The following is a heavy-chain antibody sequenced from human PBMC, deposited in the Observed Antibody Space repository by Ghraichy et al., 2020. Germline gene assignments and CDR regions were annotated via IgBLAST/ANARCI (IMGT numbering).Heavy chain of an antibody. V-gene: IGHV4-59*01. CDR1: GGSISSYY. Sequence: SETLSLTCTVSGGSISSYYWSWIRQPPGKGLEWIGYIYYSGSTNYNPSLKSRVTISVDTSKNQFSLKLSSVTAADTAVYYCASYYYDSSGYNPSVFDYWGQGTLVTVSS. J-gene: IGHJ4*02. CDR3: ASYYYDSSGYNPSVFDY. D-gene: IGHD3-22*01. CDR2: IYYSGST.